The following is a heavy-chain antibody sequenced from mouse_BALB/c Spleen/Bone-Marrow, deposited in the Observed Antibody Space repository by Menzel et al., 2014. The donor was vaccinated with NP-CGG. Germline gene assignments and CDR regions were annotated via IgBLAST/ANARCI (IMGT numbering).Heavy chain of an antibody. Sequence: VQLQQSGAELVKPGASVKLSCTASGFNIKDTYMHWVKPRPEQGLEWIGRIDPANGNTKYDPKFQGKATITADTSSNTAYLQLSSLTSEDTAVYYCASYRYAWYFDVWGAGTTVTVSS. D-gene: IGHD2-14*01. J-gene: IGHJ1*01. CDR1: GFNIKDTY. V-gene: IGHV14-3*02. CDR3: ASYRYAWYFDV. CDR2: IDPANGNT.